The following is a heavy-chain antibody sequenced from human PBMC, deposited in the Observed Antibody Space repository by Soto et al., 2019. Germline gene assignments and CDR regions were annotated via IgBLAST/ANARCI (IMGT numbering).Heavy chain of an antibody. CDR1: GFTFSTYS. CDR3: AREGINNYSEYYFYS. CDR2: ISGSGNYT. J-gene: IGHJ4*02. V-gene: IGHV3-21*01. Sequence: EMHLVESGGGLVKPGGSLRLSCAASGFTFSTYSMNWVRQAPGKGLEWVSSISGSGNYTHYADFLRGRFTISRDNAKSSLYLQMNSLRAEDTAVYYCAREGINNYSEYYFYSWGQGTVVTVSS. D-gene: IGHD4-4*01.